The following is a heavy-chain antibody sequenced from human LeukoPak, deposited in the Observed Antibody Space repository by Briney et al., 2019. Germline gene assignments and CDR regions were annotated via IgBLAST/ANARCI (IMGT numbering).Heavy chain of an antibody. CDR3: AKVPPYSSPYNWFDP. CDR2: ISGSGGST. CDR1: GFTFTTYN. D-gene: IGHD6-13*01. V-gene: IGHV3-23*01. Sequence: GGSLRLSCAASGFTFTTYNIHWVRQAPGKGLEWVSAISGSGGSTYYADSVKGRFTISRDNSKNTLYLQMNSLRAEDTAVYYCAKVPPYSSPYNWFDPWGQGTLVTVSS. J-gene: IGHJ5*02.